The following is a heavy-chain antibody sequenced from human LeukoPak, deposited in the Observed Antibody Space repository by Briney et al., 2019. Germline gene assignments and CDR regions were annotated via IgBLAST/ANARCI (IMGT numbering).Heavy chain of an antibody. CDR1: GFTFSSYS. J-gene: IGHJ4*02. CDR3: AGSSTAAGTFDY. V-gene: IGHV3-48*04. Sequence: GGSLRLSCAASGFTFSSYSMNWVRQAPGKGLEWVSYISSSSSTIYYADSVKGRFTISRDNAKNTLCLQMNSLSAEDTAMYFCAGSSTAAGTFDYWGQGTLVTVSS. D-gene: IGHD6-13*01. CDR2: ISSSSSTI.